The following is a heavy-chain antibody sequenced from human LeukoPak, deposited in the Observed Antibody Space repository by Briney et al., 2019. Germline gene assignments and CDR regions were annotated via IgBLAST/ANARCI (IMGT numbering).Heavy chain of an antibody. D-gene: IGHD4-17*01. CDR2: IYSGGST. J-gene: IGHJ6*02. CDR3: AREGGDYGDGLDYYYGMDV. CDR1: GFTVSSNY. Sequence: PGGSLRLSCAASGFTVSSNYMSWVRQAPGKGLEWVSVIYSGGSTYYADSVKGRFTISRDNSKNTLYLQMNSLRAEDTAVYYCAREGGDYGDGLDYYYGMDVWGQGNPGHRLL. V-gene: IGHV3-66*01.